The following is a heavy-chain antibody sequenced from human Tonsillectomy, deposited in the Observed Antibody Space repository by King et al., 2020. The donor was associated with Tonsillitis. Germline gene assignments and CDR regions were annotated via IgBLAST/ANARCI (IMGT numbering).Heavy chain of an antibody. D-gene: IGHD3-22*01. V-gene: IGHV1-2*02. CDR2: INPNSGGT. J-gene: IGHJ5*02. CDR3: ARGRYYDSSGPNWFDP. CDR1: GYTFTGYY. Sequence: QLVQSGAEVKKPGASVKVSCKASGYTFTGYYMHWVRQAPGQGLEWMGWINPNSGGTNYAQKFQGRVTMTRDTSISTAYMELSRLRSDATAVYYCARGRYYDSSGPNWFDPWGQGTLVTVSS.